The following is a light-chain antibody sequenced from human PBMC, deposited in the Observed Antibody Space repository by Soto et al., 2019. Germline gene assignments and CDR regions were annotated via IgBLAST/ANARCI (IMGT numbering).Light chain of an antibody. V-gene: IGKV1-39*01. CDR2: AAS. Sequence: DIQMTQSPSSLSASVGDRVTVHFRVRQSISTFLNWYHQKPGKAPSLLIYAASGLQRGVPSRFSGSGSGTDFTLTISSLQPEDFATYYCQQSYRTPITFGQGTRLEIK. CDR1: QSISTF. J-gene: IGKJ5*01. CDR3: QQSYRTPIT.